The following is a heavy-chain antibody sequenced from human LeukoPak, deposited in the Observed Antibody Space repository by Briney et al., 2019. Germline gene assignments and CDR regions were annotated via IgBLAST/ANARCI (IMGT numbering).Heavy chain of an antibody. Sequence: LTGGSLRLSCGASGFIFSNYWLSWVRQAPGKGLEWVANIKQDGRRTNYVDSVKGRFTISRDNAKNSLYLQMNSLRDEDTAIYYCAREAPPHDTSDYDFWGQGTLVTASS. CDR2: IKQDGRRT. J-gene: IGHJ4*02. CDR1: GFIFSNYW. D-gene: IGHD3-22*01. V-gene: IGHV3-7*01. CDR3: AREAPPHDTSDYDF.